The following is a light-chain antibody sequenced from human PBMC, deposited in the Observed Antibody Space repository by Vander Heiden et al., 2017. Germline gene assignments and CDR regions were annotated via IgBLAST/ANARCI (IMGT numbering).Light chain of an antibody. CDR3: SSYAGRNSFGV. CDR1: SSDVGGYNF. CDR2: DVT. V-gene: IGLV2-8*01. Sequence: HSALTQPPSASGSPGQSVTISCTVSSSDVGGYNFVSWYQQHPGKAPKVIIYDVTKRPSGVPDRFSGSKSGNTASLTISGLQAQDEADYYCSSYAGRNSFGVFGTGTTVTVL. J-gene: IGLJ1*01.